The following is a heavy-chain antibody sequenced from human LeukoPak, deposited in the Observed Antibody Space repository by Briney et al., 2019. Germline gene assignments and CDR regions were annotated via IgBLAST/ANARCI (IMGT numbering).Heavy chain of an antibody. CDR3: TKFRQR. J-gene: IGHJ4*02. CDR1: GLTLSTTW. Sequence: NPGGSLRLSCAASGLTLSTTWMSWVRHAPRKGLEWVARNKSETGRGTTDYPAPVKGRFTIVRDDSKNMLYLQMNSLETEDTAVYFCTKFRQRWGQGTLVSV. CDR2: NKSETGRGTT. V-gene: IGHV3-15*01. D-gene: IGHD2-21*01.